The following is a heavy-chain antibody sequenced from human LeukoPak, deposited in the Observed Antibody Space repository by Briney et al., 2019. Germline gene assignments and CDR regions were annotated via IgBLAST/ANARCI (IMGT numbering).Heavy chain of an antibody. J-gene: IGHJ4*02. V-gene: IGHV3-48*01. CDR1: GFTFSSYS. CDR3: ARVGIAVAGTH. Sequence: GGSLRLSCAASGFTFSSYSMNWVRQAPGKGLGWVSYISSSSSTIYYADSVKGRFTISRDNAKNSLYLQMNSLRAEDTAVYYCARVGIAVAGTHWGQGTLVTVSS. D-gene: IGHD6-19*01. CDR2: ISSSSSTI.